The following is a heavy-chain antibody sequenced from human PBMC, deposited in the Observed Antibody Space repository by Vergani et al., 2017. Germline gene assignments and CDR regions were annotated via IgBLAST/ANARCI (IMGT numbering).Heavy chain of an antibody. D-gene: IGHD3-22*01. V-gene: IGHV1-2*02. CDR3: ARWGLRYYYDSSGPTGFDY. Sequence: QVQLVQSWAEVKKPGASVKVSCKASGYTFTGYYMHWVRQAPGQGLEWMGWINPNSGGTNYAQKFQGRVTMTRDTSISTAYMELSRLRSDDTAVYYCARWGLRYYYDSSGPTGFDYWGQGTLVTVSS. CDR1: GYTFTGYY. J-gene: IGHJ4*02. CDR2: INPNSGGT.